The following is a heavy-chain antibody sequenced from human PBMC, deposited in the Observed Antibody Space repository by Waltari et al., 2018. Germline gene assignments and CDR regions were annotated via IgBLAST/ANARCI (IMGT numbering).Heavy chain of an antibody. J-gene: IGHJ3*02. CDR1: GDSVSSNSAA. CDR3: AKGFGETRFTFDI. CDR2: TYYRSKWYN. V-gene: IGHV6-1*01. D-gene: IGHD3-10*01. Sequence: QVQLQQSGPGLVKPSQTLSLTCAISGDSVSSNSAAWNWISQSPSRGLEWLGRTYYRSKWYNDYAVSVKSRITINPDTSKNQFSLQLNSVTPEDTAVYYWAKGFGETRFTFDIWGQGTMVTVSS.